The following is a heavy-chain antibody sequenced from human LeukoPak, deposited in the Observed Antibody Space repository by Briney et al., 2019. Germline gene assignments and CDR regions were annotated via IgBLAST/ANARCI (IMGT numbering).Heavy chain of an antibody. Sequence: SETLSLTCAVSGGSISSGGYSWSWIRQPPGKGLEWIGYIYHSGSTYYNPSLKSRVTISVDRSKNQFSLKLSSVTAADTAVYYCARVIAVTGRSGWFDPWGQGTLVTVPS. CDR2: IYHSGST. J-gene: IGHJ5*02. CDR1: GGSISSGGYS. V-gene: IGHV4-30-2*01. D-gene: IGHD6-19*01. CDR3: ARVIAVTGRSGWFDP.